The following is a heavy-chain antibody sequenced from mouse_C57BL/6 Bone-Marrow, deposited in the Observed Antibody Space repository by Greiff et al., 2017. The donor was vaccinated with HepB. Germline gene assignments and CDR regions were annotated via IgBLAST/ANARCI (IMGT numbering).Heavy chain of an antibody. Sequence: VQLQQSGAELVRPGASVKLSCKASGYTFTDYYINWVKQRPGQGLEWIARIYPGSGNTYYNEKFKGKATLTAEKSSSTAYMQLSSLTSEDSAVYFCARVGGYYGSSYYFDYWGQGTTLTVSS. CDR3: ARVGGYYGSSYYFDY. J-gene: IGHJ2*01. CDR1: GYTFTDYY. D-gene: IGHD1-1*01. V-gene: IGHV1-76*01. CDR2: IYPGSGNT.